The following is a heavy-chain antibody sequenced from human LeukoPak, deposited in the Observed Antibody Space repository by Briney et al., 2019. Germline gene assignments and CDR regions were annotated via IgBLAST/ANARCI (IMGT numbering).Heavy chain of an antibody. D-gene: IGHD1-1*01. CDR1: GYTFTSNY. Sequence: ASVKVSCKASGYTFTSNYVHWVRQAPGQGLEWMGMIYPRDGSTSYAQKFQGRVTVTRDTSTSTAYMELSSLRSEDTAVYYCAVGGNDELDYWGQGTLVTVSS. CDR3: AVGGNDELDY. V-gene: IGHV1-46*01. J-gene: IGHJ4*02. CDR2: IYPRDGST.